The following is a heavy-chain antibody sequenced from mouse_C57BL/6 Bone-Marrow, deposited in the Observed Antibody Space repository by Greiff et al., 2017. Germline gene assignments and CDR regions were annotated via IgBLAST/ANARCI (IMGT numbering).Heavy chain of an antibody. J-gene: IGHJ1*03. CDR3: ARADYYYGSSYFYWYFDV. Sequence: VQLQQPGAELVMPGASVKLSCKASGYTFTSYWMHWVKQRPGQGLEWIGEIDPSASYTNYNQKFKGKSTLTVDKSSSTAYMQLSSLTSEDSAVYYCARADYYYGSSYFYWYFDVWGTGTTVTVSS. D-gene: IGHD1-1*01. CDR1: GYTFTSYW. CDR2: IDPSASYT. V-gene: IGHV1-69*01.